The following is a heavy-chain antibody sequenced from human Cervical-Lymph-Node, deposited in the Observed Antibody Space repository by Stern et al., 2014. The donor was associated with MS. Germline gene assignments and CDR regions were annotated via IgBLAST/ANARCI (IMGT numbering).Heavy chain of an antibody. CDR1: GFTFSSYA. CDR2: ISGSGGST. D-gene: IGHD6-19*01. V-gene: IGHV3-23*04. CDR3: AGHLSSGWYVLAKFDY. J-gene: IGHJ4*02. Sequence: EVQLVESGGGLVQPGGSLRLSCAASGFTFSSYAMSWVRQAPGKGLEWVSAISGSGGSTYYADSVKGRFTISRDNSKNTLYLQMNSLRAEDTAVYYCAGHLSSGWYVLAKFDYWGQGTLVTVSS.